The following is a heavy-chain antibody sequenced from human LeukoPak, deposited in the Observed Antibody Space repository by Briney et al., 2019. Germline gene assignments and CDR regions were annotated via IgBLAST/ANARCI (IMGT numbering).Heavy chain of an antibody. CDR1: GFTFSTYT. V-gene: IGHV3-23*01. CDR2: ITGSGGST. D-gene: IGHD4-23*01. J-gene: IGHJ3*01. Sequence: GGFLRLSCAASGFTFSTYTMSWVRQAPGKGLQRVSGITGSGGSTYYADSVKGRFTISRDNSKNTLYLQMNSLRAEDTAVYYCAKGGAVAPRGFDVWGQGTVVTVSS. CDR3: AKGGAVAPRGFDV.